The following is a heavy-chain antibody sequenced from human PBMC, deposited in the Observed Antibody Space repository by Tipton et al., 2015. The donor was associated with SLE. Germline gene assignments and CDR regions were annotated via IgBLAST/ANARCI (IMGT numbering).Heavy chain of an antibody. CDR2: IKQDGSEK. Sequence: SLRLSCAASGFTFSNYWMSWVRQAPGKGLEWVANIKQDGSEKYYVDSVKGRLTISRDNAKNSLYLEMNSLRVEDTAVYYCARERTTVVTRYYFDYWGQGILVTVSS. D-gene: IGHD4-23*01. CDR3: ARERTTVVTRYYFDY. V-gene: IGHV3-7*01. J-gene: IGHJ4*02. CDR1: GFTFSNYW.